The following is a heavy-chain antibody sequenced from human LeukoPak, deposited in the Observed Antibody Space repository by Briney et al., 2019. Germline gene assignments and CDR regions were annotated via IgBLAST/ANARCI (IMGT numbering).Heavy chain of an antibody. V-gene: IGHV1-46*01. J-gene: IGHJ4*02. CDR2: INPSGGST. CDR1: GYTFTSYY. CDR3: AXXXXGYCSGGSCYRGHFDY. Sequence: ASVKVSCKASGYTFTSYYMHWVRQAPGQGLEWMGIINPSGGSTSYAQKFQGRVTMTRDMSTSTVYMELSSLRSEDTAVYYCAXXXXGYCSGGSCYRGHFDYWGQGTLVTVSS. D-gene: IGHD2-15*01.